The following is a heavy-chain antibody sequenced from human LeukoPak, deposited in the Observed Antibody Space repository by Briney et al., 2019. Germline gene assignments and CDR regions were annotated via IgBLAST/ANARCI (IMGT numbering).Heavy chain of an antibody. D-gene: IGHD3-22*01. CDR1: GGTFSSYA. CDR3: ASPGVYYDSSGIIDY. Sequence: ASVKVSCKASGGTFSSYAISWVRQAPGQGLEWMGGIIPILGIANYAQKFQGRVTITADKSTSTAYMELSSLGSEDTAVYYCASPGVYYDSSGIIDYWAREPWSPSPQ. V-gene: IGHV1-69*10. J-gene: IGHJ4*02. CDR2: IIPILGIA.